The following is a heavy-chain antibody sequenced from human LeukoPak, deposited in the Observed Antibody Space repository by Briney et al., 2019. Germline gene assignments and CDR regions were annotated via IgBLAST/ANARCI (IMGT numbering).Heavy chain of an antibody. CDR1: GFTFSNYV. CDR2: ISDSDDYI. V-gene: IGHV3-21*01. D-gene: IGHD3-3*01. CDR3: ARDRIGRYYDFWSGSNPDAFDI. Sequence: GGSLRLSCAGSGFTFSNYVMSWVRQAPGKGLEWVSVISDSDDYIKYADSVKGRFTISRDNAKNSLYLQMNSLRAEDTAVYYCARDRIGRYYDFWSGSNPDAFDIWGQGTMVTVSS. J-gene: IGHJ3*02.